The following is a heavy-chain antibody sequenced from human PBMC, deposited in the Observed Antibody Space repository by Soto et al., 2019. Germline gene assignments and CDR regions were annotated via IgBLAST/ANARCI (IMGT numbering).Heavy chain of an antibody. J-gene: IGHJ5*02. CDR2: MNPNSGNT. V-gene: IGHV1-8*01. D-gene: IGHD2-15*01. CDR1: GYTFTSYD. CDR3: ARGQRHCSGGSCYWGGNWFHP. Sequence: GASVKVSCKASGYTFTSYDINWVRQATGQGLEWMGWMNPNSGNTGYAQKFQGRVTMTRNTSISTAYMELSSLRSEDTAVYYCARGQRHCSGGSCYWGGNWFHPWGQGTLVTVSS.